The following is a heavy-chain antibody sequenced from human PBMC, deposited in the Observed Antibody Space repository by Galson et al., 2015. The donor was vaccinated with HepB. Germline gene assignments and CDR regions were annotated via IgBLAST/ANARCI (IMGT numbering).Heavy chain of an antibody. Sequence: SLRLSCAASGFTVSGSYMSWVRQAPGKGLEWVSVFHSDGDSDYADSVKGRFTISRDNSKNTLYLQMNSLRAEDTAVYFCARDHFDYSNAIYYFDSWGQGTLVIVSS. D-gene: IGHD4-11*01. CDR1: GFTVSGSY. CDR2: FHSDGDS. V-gene: IGHV3-53*01. J-gene: IGHJ4*02. CDR3: ARDHFDYSNAIYYFDS.